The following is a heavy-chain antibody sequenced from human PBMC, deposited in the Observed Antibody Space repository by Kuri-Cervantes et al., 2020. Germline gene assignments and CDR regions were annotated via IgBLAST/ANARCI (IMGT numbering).Heavy chain of an antibody. V-gene: IGHV5-51*01. CDR1: GYSFSQYW. CDR3: ARHEYSSSRDDAFDI. CDR2: IYPGDSDT. Sequence: GESLKISCQASGYSFSQYWIGWVRQMPGKGLEWMGIIYPGDSDTRYSPSFQGQVTISADKSISTAYLQWSSLKASDTAMYYCARHEYSSSRDDAFDIWGQGTMVTVSS. J-gene: IGHJ3*02. D-gene: IGHD6-6*01.